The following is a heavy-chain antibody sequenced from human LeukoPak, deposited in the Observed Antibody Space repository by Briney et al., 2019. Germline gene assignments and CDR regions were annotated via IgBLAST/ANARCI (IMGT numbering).Heavy chain of an antibody. CDR1: DDSIKSYF. Sequence: PSETLSLTCTVSDDSIKSYFWTWIRQSPGKGMEWIGYVFYSGSTSYNPSLRSRLTMSVDTSESQFSLNLNSVTTADTAMYYCARSYCSGGSCYSKWGQGTLVTVSS. J-gene: IGHJ4*02. D-gene: IGHD2-15*01. CDR3: ARSYCSGGSCYSK. CDR2: VFYSGST. V-gene: IGHV4-59*01.